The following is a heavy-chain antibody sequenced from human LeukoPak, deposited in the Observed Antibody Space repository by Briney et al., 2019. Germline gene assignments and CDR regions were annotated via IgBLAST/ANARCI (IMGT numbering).Heavy chain of an antibody. V-gene: IGHV3-49*04. CDR1: GFTFGDYA. D-gene: IGHD3-3*01. CDR2: IRSKAYGGTT. CDR3: TRKYFYDFWSGDAFDI. Sequence: GRSLRLSCTASGFTFGDYAMSWVRQAPGKGLEWVGFIRSKAYGGTTEYAASVKGRFTISRDDSKSIAYLQMNSLKTEDTAVYYCTRKYFYDFWSGDAFDIWGQGTMVTVSS. J-gene: IGHJ3*02.